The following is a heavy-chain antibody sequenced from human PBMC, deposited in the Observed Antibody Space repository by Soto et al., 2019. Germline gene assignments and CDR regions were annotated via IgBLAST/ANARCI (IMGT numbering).Heavy chain of an antibody. CDR2: ISHTGST. V-gene: IGHV4-30-2*01. D-gene: IGHD7-27*01. CDR3: ARVYSLNYLGYFDY. CDR1: GGSIISASHA. J-gene: IGHJ4*02. Sequence: PSATLSLTCAASGGSIISASHACTWIRQPPGEGLEWIGYISHTGSTYYNPSLKSRVTMSVDRSKNQFSLNLDSVTAADTAVYYCARVYSLNYLGYFDYWGQGALVTVS.